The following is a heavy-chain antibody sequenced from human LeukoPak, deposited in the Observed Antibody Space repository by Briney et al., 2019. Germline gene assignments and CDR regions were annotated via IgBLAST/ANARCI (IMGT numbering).Heavy chain of an antibody. J-gene: IGHJ4*02. CDR1: GGSISSYY. D-gene: IGHD5-24*01. V-gene: IGHV4-59*08. CDR3: ARILGYGYLAGFDY. Sequence: PSETLSLTCTVSGGSISSYYWSWIRQPPGKGLEWIGYIYYSGSTNYNPSLKSRVTISVDTSKNQFPLKLSSVTAADTAVYHCARILGYGYLAGFDYWGQGTLVTVSS. CDR2: IYYSGST.